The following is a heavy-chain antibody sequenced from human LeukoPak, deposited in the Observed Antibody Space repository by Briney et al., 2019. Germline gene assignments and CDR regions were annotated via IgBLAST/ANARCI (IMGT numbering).Heavy chain of an antibody. J-gene: IGHJ4*02. Sequence: GGSLRLSCAASGFTFSSYSMNWVRQAPGKGLEWVSSISSSSSYIYYADSVKGRFTTSRDNSKNTLYLQMNSLRAEDTAVYYCALTVYGSGSYWDYWGQGTLVTVSS. CDR2: ISSSSSYI. CDR3: ALTVYGSGSYWDY. V-gene: IGHV3-21*01. D-gene: IGHD3-10*01. CDR1: GFTFSSYS.